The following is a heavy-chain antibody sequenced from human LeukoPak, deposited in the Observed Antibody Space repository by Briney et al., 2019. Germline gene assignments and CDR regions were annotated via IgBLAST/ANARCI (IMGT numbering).Heavy chain of an antibody. J-gene: IGHJ6*02. V-gene: IGHV4-34*01. D-gene: IGHD2-21*02. CDR2: INQSGST. CDR1: GGSFSGYY. CDR3: ARVKRVTFYYSYGMDV. Sequence: PSETLSLTCAVYGGSFSGYYWSWIRQPPGKGLEWIGEINQSGSTNYNPSLKSRVTISVDTSKNQFSLKLSSVTAADTAVYYCARVKRVTFYYSYGMDVWGQGTTVTVSS.